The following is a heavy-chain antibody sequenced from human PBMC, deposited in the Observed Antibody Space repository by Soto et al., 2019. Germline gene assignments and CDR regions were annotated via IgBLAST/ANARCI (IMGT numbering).Heavy chain of an antibody. CDR2: IYYSGST. J-gene: IGHJ6*02. CDR1: GGSISSGDYY. CDR3: AGGIVGVRGADYYYYGMDV. V-gene: IGHV4-30-4*01. Sequence: QVQLQESGPGLVKPSQTLSLTCTVSGGSISSGDYYWSWIRQPPGKGLEWIGYIYYSGSTYYNPSLKSRVTISVDTSKNQFSLKLSSVTAADTAVYYCAGGIVGVRGADYYYYGMDVWGQGTTVTVSS. D-gene: IGHD3-10*01.